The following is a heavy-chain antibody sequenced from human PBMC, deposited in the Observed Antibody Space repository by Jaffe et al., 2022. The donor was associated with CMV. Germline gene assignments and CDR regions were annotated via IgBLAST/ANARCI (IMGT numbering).Heavy chain of an antibody. CDR1: GFSLSTSGMC. D-gene: IGHD3-16*01. J-gene: IGHJ6*02. CDR3: ARTLGAEGYDYDFYGMDV. CDR2: IDWVDDK. V-gene: IGHV2-70*01. Sequence: QVTLRESGPALVKPTQTLTLTCTFSGFSLSTSGMCVSWIRQPPGKALEWLALIDWVDDKYYSTSLKTRLTISKDTSKNQVVLTMTNMDPVDTGTYYCARTLGAEGYDYDFYGMDVWGQGTTVTVSS.